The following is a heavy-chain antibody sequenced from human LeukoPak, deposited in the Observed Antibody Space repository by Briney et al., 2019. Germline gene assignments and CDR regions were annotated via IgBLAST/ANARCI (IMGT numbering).Heavy chain of an antibody. CDR3: ATASLDHLYYYGMDV. CDR2: ISWNSGSI. D-gene: IGHD1-14*01. CDR1: GFTFDDYA. Sequence: GGSLRLSCAASGFTFDDYAMHWVRQAPGKGLEWVSGISWNSGSIGYADSVKGRFTISRDNAKNSLYLQMNSLRAEDTAVYYCATASLDHLYYYGMDVWGQGTTVTVSS. V-gene: IGHV3-9*01. J-gene: IGHJ6*02.